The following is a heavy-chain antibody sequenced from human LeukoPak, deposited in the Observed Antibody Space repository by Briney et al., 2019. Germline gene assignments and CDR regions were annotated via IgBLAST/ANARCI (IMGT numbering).Heavy chain of an antibody. J-gene: IGHJ4*02. CDR3: AREPGYSSGWYAHYFDY. Sequence: SETLSLTCTVSGGSISSGDYYWSWIRQPAGKGLEWIGRIYTSGSTNYNPSLKSRVTISVDTSKNQFSLKLSSVTAADTAVYYCAREPGYSSGWYAHYFDYWGQGTLVTVSS. CDR1: GGSISSGDYY. CDR2: IYTSGST. D-gene: IGHD6-19*01. V-gene: IGHV4-61*02.